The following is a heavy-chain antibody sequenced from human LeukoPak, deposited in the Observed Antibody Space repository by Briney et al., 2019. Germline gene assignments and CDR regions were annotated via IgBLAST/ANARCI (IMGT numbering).Heavy chain of an antibody. Sequence: QTGGSLRLSCAASGFTFSDYYMSWIRQAPGKGLEWVSAISGSGGSTYYADSVKGRFTISRDNSKNTLYLQMNSLRAEDTAVYYCAKGGIGYRGGNWFDPWGQGTLVTVSS. J-gene: IGHJ5*02. CDR3: AKGGIGYRGGNWFDP. CDR2: ISGSGGST. D-gene: IGHD2-15*01. CDR1: GFTFSDYY. V-gene: IGHV3-23*01.